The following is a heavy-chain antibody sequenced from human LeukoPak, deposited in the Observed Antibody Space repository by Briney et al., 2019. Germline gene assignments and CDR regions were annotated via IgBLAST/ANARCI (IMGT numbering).Heavy chain of an antibody. Sequence: ASVKVSCKASGYIFSDYWIHWVRQAPGRGRECLGWIDPARGITNQPQKFQGRITVTRDTSASTVYMDLTGLTTDDTALYYCARVGAPGGLRPYHYYYWGQGTLVTVSS. J-gene: IGHJ4*02. V-gene: IGHV1-2*02. CDR3: ARVGAPGGLRPYHYYY. CDR1: GYIFSDYW. D-gene: IGHD3-16*01. CDR2: IDPARGIT.